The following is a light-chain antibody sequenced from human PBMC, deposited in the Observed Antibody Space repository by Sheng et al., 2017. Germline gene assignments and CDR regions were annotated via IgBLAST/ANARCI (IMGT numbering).Light chain of an antibody. V-gene: IGKV1-13*02. J-gene: IGKJ2*01. CDR1: QGISSA. Sequence: AIQLTQSPSSLSGSIGDRVTITCRTSQGISSALAWFQQKPGKAPKRLIYAASSLESGVPSRFSGSGSGTEFTLTISSLQPDDFATYYCQQYNSYLYTFGQGTKLEIK. CDR2: AAS. CDR3: QQYNSYLYT.